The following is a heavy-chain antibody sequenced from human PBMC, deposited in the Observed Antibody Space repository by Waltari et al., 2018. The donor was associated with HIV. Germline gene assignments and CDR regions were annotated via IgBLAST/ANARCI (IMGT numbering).Heavy chain of an antibody. D-gene: IGHD3-22*01. Sequence: LRLAQSGAEVVKPGEGLKLPGRGSGYSFCLSWFGWVRQMPGKGLEWVGIIHADETNNRYSASFQGRVTISGDKAISTVYLQGSSLKASDTATYLCARHPRGVVVAPWVWEYWGQGTLVTVSP. CDR2: IHADETNN. CDR1: GYSFCLSW. V-gene: IGHV5-51*01. J-gene: IGHJ4*02. CDR3: ARHPRGVVVAPWVWEY.